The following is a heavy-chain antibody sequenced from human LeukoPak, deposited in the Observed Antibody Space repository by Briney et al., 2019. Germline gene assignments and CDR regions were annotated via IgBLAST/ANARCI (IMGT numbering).Heavy chain of an antibody. Sequence: SETLSLTCTVSGGPINNYYWSWIRQSPGKGLEWIGYIHSSGRTNCNPSLKSRVTIAVDTSKNQFSLKLSPVTAADTAVYYCARDRGVYYYDSSGYLDAFDIWGQGTMVTVSS. CDR1: GGPINNYY. D-gene: IGHD3-22*01. CDR3: ARDRGVYYYDSSGYLDAFDI. CDR2: IHSSGRT. V-gene: IGHV4-59*12. J-gene: IGHJ3*02.